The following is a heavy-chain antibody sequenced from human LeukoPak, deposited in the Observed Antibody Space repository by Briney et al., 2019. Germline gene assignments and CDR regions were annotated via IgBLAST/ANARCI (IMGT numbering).Heavy chain of an antibody. CDR1: GVIFNNYA. V-gene: IGHV3-9*01. CDR2: ISWNSGSI. CDR3: AKDNRRHYTSGPNPDSLH. D-gene: IGHD6-19*01. J-gene: IGHJ4*02. Sequence: GGSLRLSCAGSGVIFNNYAMHWVRQPPGKGLEWVSGISWNSGSIDYADSVKGRFTIPRDNAKNSLYLQMNSLRVEDTAFYYCAKDNRRHYTSGPNPDSLHWGQGALVTVSS.